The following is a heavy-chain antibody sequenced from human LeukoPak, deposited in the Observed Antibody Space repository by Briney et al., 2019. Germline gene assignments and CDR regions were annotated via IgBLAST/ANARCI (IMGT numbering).Heavy chain of an antibody. J-gene: IGHJ5*02. D-gene: IGHD3-22*01. CDR3: AKDQVYYNSSGYYYEWFDP. V-gene: IGHV3-30*18. CDR2: ISYDGRNK. CDR1: GFTFSSYG. Sequence: GGSLRSSCAASGFTFSSYGMHWVRQAPGKGLEWVAVISYDGRNKYYADSVKGRFTISRDNSKNTLYLQMNSLRAEDTAVYYCAKDQVYYNSSGYYYEWFDPWGQGTPVTVSS.